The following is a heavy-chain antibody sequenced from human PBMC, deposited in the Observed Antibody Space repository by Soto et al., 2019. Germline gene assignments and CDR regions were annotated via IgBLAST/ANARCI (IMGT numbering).Heavy chain of an antibody. D-gene: IGHD2-21*01. CDR3: ARDRVNYYYYGMDV. V-gene: IGHV1-3*01. CDR2: INAGNGNT. J-gene: IGHJ6*02. CDR1: GYTFTSYA. Sequence: QVQLVQSGAEVKKPGASVKVSCKASGYTFTSYAMHWVRQAPGQRLEWMGWINAGNGNTKYSQKFQGRVTITRDTSTSTAYMELSSLRSEDTAVYYCARDRVNYYYYGMDVWGQGTTVTVSS.